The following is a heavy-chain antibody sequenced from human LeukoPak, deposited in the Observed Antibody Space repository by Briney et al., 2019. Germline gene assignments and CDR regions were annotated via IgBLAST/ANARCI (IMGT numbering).Heavy chain of an antibody. Sequence: GESLKISCKGSGFSFTTYWIVWGRQMPGKGLEWMGIIYPDDSDTRYSPSFQGQVTISADKSISTAYLQWSSVKASDTAMYYCVRLYSSASGYPDYWGQGTLVTVSS. CDR3: VRLYSSASGYPDY. J-gene: IGHJ4*02. V-gene: IGHV5-51*01. CDR1: GFSFTTYW. CDR2: IYPDDSDT. D-gene: IGHD3-22*01.